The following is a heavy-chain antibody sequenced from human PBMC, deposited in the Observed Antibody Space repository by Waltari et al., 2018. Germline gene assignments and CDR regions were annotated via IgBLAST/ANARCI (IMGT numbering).Heavy chain of an antibody. CDR2: ISAYNGNT. J-gene: IGHJ5*02. V-gene: IGHV1-18*01. Sequence: QVQLVQSGAEVKKPGASVKVSCKASGYTFTSYGISWVRQAPGQGLEWMGWISAYNGNTNYAQKLQGRVTMTTDTSTSTAYMELRSLRSDDTAVYYCAKDLRGYSYGYQNWFDPWGQGTLVTVSS. D-gene: IGHD5-18*01. CDR1: GYTFTSYG. CDR3: AKDLRGYSYGYQNWFDP.